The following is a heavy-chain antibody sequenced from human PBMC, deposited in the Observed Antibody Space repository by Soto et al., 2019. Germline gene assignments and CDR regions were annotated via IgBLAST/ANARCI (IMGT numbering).Heavy chain of an antibody. CDR3: ARSREITMVRGVIIKYYYYGMDV. CDR1: GGSFRGYY. Sequence: SVTLSLTCAVYGGSFRGYYWSWIRQQPGKGLEWIGEINHSGSTNYNPSLKSRVTISVDTSKNQFSLKLSSVTAADTAVYYCARSREITMVRGVIIKYYYYGMDVWGQGTTVTVSS. J-gene: IGHJ6*02. V-gene: IGHV4-34*01. D-gene: IGHD3-10*01. CDR2: INHSGST.